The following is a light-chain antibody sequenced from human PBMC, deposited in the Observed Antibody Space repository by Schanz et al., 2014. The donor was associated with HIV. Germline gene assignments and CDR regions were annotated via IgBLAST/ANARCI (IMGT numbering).Light chain of an antibody. J-gene: IGLJ3*02. CDR2: EVS. V-gene: IGLV2-8*01. CDR1: SSDVGGYNY. CDR3: SSFAGSNIPWV. Sequence: QSVLTQPPSASGSPGQSVTISCTGTSSDVGGYNYVSWYQQHPGKAPKLMIYEVSQRPSGVPDRFSGSKSGNTASLTVSGLQAEDEADYYCSSFAGSNIPWVFGGGTKLTVL.